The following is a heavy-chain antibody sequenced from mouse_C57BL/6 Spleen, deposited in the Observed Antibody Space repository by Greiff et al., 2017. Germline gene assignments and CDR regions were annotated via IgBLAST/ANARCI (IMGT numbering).Heavy chain of an antibody. CDR3: ARSVGYGKYYAMDY. V-gene: IGHV1-82*01. CDR1: GYAFSSSW. J-gene: IGHJ4*01. Sequence: QVQLKQSGPELVKPGASVKISCKASGYAFSSSWMTWVKQRPGKGLEWIGRIYPGDGDTNYTGKFKGKATLTADKSSSTAYLQLSSLTSEDSAVYICARSVGYGKYYAMDYWGQGTSVTVSS. CDR2: IYPGDGDT. D-gene: IGHD2-1*01.